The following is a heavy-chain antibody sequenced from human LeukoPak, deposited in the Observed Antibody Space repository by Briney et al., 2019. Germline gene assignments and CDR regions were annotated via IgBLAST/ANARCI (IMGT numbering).Heavy chain of an antibody. D-gene: IGHD1-14*01. CDR3: ARGGTFYRRTLLNYFDY. Sequence: SVKVSCKASGYTFTSYDINWVRQATGQGLEWMGGIIPISGTANYAQKFQGRVTFTTDESTSTAYMELTSLRSEDTAVYYCARGGTFYRRTLLNYFDYWGQGSLVTVSS. J-gene: IGHJ4*02. CDR1: GYTFTSYD. CDR2: IIPISGTA. V-gene: IGHV1-69*05.